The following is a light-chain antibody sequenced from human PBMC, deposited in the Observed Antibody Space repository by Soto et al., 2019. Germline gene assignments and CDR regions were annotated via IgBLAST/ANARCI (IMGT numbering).Light chain of an antibody. Sequence: QSALTQPASVSGSPGRSVTISCTGTSTDVGDFNYVSWYQHLPGRAPKLIIYDVTNRPSGISYRFSASKSGRTASLTISGLQAEDEAEYYCSSYSSSNTHVVFGGGTKLTVL. CDR2: DVT. J-gene: IGLJ2*01. CDR3: SSYSSSNTHVV. CDR1: STDVGDFNY. V-gene: IGLV2-14*03.